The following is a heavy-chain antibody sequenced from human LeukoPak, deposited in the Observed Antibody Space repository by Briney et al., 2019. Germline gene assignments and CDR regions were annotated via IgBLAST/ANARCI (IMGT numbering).Heavy chain of an antibody. V-gene: IGHV4-59*01. CDR1: GSSISSYY. Sequence: SETLSLTCTVSGSSISSYYWSWIRQPPGKGLEWIGYIYYSGSTNYNPSLKSRVTISVDTSKNQFSLKLSSVTAADTAVYYCARSVEGYCSGGSCYSYHYYMDVWGKGTTVTVSS. J-gene: IGHJ6*03. CDR3: ARSVEGYCSGGSCYSYHYYMDV. CDR2: IYYSGST. D-gene: IGHD2-15*01.